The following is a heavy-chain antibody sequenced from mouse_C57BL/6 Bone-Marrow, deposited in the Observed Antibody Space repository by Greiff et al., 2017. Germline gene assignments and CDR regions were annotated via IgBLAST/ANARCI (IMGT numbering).Heavy chain of an antibody. J-gene: IGHJ2*01. CDR2: IHPNSGST. V-gene: IGHV1-64*01. CDR3: AREGDSYDFDY. CDR1: GYTFTSYW. D-gene: IGHD1-1*02. Sequence: QVQLQQPGAELVKPGASVKLSCKASGYTFTSYWMHWVTQRPGQGLEWIGMIHPNSGSTNYNEKFKSKATLTVDKSSSTAYMQLSSLTSEDSAVDFCAREGDSYDFDYWGPGTTLTVSS.